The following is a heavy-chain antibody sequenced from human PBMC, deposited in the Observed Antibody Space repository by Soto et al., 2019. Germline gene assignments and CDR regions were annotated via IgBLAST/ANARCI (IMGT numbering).Heavy chain of an antibody. CDR3: ARVVRGEEYYFESTADYFAYHAVDV. V-gene: IGHV2-26*01. Sequence: QVTLKESGPVVVKPTETLTLTCAVSGFSLSNGRLGVSWIRQPPGKALEWLAHIFSNDAKSYITSLKSRLTISQDASQSQVVLTRSNIVPLDTVTHYCARVVRGEEYYFESTADYFAYHAVDVGRQGTTVTASS. CDR1: GFSLSNGRLG. D-gene: IGHD3-22*01. J-gene: IGHJ6*02. CDR2: IFSNDAK.